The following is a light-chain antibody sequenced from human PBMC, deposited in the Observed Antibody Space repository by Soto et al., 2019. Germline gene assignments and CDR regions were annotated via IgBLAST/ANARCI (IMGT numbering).Light chain of an antibody. J-gene: IGKJ4*01. V-gene: IGKV3-15*01. CDR3: RQYHNWPPGIT. CDR1: QSVSGN. CDR2: GAS. Sequence: EVVMTQSPATLSVSPGERVTLSCTASQSVSGNLAWYQQKPGQAPRLLIHGASTRATDIPAGFSGSGSGTEFTLTITSLQSEDFAFYYCRQYHNWPPGITFGGGSTVDMK.